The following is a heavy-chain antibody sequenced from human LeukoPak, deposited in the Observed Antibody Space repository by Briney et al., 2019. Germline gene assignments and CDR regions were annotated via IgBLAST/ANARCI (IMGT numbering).Heavy chain of an antibody. Sequence: GGSLRLSCAASGFTFSSYAMSWVRQAPGKGLEWVSGISWNSGSIGYADSVKGRFTISRDNAKNSLYLQMNSLRAEDTALYYCAKDYGSSGWYGYFDLWGRGTLVTVSS. V-gene: IGHV3-9*01. D-gene: IGHD6-19*01. CDR2: ISWNSGSI. J-gene: IGHJ2*01. CDR1: GFTFSSYA. CDR3: AKDYGSSGWYGYFDL.